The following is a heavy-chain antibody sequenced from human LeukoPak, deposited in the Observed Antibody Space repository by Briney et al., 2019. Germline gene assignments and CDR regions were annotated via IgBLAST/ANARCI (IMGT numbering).Heavy chain of an antibody. J-gene: IGHJ4*02. CDR2: IYSSGST. CDR1: GGSISSYY. V-gene: IGHV4-59*01. D-gene: IGHD1-7*01. CDR3: ARTGITGTTPDY. Sequence: SETLSLTCTVSGGSISSYYWSWIRQPPGKGLEWIDYIYSSGSTNYNPSLKSRVTISVDTSKNQFSLKLSSVTAADTAVYYCARTGITGTTPDYWGQGTLVTVSS.